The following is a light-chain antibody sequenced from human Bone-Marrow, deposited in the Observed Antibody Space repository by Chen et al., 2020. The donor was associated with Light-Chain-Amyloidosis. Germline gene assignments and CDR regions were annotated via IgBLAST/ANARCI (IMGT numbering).Light chain of an antibody. Sequence: DIMMTQSPDSLAVSLGERATINCKPSQSVLDSSNQKNYLAWYQQKPGQSPRLLIYWASTRESGVPDRFSGSGSGTDFTLTISSLQAEDVAVYYCQHYYSTPVTFGGGTKVEIK. CDR1: QSVLDSSNQKNY. J-gene: IGKJ4*01. CDR3: QHYYSTPVT. V-gene: IGKV4-1*01. CDR2: WAS.